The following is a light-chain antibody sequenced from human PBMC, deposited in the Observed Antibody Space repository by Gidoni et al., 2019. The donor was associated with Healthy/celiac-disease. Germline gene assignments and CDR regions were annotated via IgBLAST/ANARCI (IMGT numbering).Light chain of an antibody. Sequence: DSQMSQSPSSLSAYVGDRVTITSRASQSTSSYLHWYQQKPGKAPKLLIYAASSVQSGIPSRLSSSGSGTDFTLTISSLQPEDFATYYCRQSYSTSWTFGQGTKLEIK. J-gene: IGKJ2*02. CDR3: RQSYSTSWT. V-gene: IGKV1-39*01. CDR1: QSTSSY. CDR2: AAS.